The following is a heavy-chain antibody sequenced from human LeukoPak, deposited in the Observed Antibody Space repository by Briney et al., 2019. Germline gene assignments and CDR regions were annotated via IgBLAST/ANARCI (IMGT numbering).Heavy chain of an antibody. CDR2: IYSDGRT. CDR3: ARGHWLSGCLDAFDL. CDR1: GFTYSSHG. J-gene: IGHJ3*01. D-gene: IGHD6-19*01. Sequence: GGSLRLSCAASGFTYSSHGMSWVRQAPGKGLEWVSLIYSDGRTYHADCVRGRCTISRDNSKNTLYFEVNSLTTGATAVYCCARGHWLSGCLDAFDLWGQGTVVTVSS. V-gene: IGHV3-66*02.